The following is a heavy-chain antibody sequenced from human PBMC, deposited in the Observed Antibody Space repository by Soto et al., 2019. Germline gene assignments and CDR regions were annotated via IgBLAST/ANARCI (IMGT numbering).Heavy chain of an antibody. J-gene: IGHJ5*02. V-gene: IGHV2-26*01. Sequence: QVTLKESGPVLVKPTETLTLTCTVSGFSLSNARMGVSWIRQPPGKALEWLAHIFSNDEKSYSTSLKSRLTLSKDTSKSQVVLTMTNMDPVDTATYYCARYFVQKDSGGSCWFDPWGQGTLVTVSS. CDR2: IFSNDEK. CDR1: GFSLSNARMG. CDR3: ARYFVQKDSGGSCWFDP. D-gene: IGHD2-15*01.